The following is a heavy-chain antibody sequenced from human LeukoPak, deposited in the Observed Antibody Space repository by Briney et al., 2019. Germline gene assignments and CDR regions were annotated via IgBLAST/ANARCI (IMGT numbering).Heavy chain of an antibody. J-gene: IGHJ4*02. CDR3: ARSYGSGSYYNEGY. D-gene: IGHD3-10*01. CDR2: IYSGGST. Sequence: GGSLRLSCAASGFTVSSNYMSWVRQAPGKGLEWVSVIYSGGSTYYADSVKGRFTISRDNSKNTLYLQMNSLRAEDTAVYYCARSYGSGSYYNEGYWGQGTLVTVSS. CDR1: GFTVSSNY. V-gene: IGHV3-53*01.